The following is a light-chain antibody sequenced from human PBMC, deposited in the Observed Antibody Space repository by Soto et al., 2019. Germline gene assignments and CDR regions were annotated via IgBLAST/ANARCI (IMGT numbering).Light chain of an antibody. CDR2: EAS. J-gene: IGKJ1*01. Sequence: IQMTQSPSTLSASVGDRVTSTCRASQNINNWLAWYQQKPGKAPNLLIYEASSLESGVPSRFGGSRSGTEFTLTISSLQPEDFATYYCQQYNSYSWTFGQGTKV. CDR3: QQYNSYSWT. V-gene: IGKV1-5*03. CDR1: QNINNW.